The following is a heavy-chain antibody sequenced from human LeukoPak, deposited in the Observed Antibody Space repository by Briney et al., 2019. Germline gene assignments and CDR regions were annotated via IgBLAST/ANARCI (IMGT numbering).Heavy chain of an antibody. J-gene: IGHJ5*02. D-gene: IGHD5-18*01. CDR2: IYYSGST. CDR3: ARIAAHTAMATSWFDP. CDR1: GGSISSYY. V-gene: IGHV4-59*01. Sequence: PSETLSLTCTVSGGSISSYYWSWIRQPPGKGLEWIGYIYYSGSTNYNPSLKSRVTISVDTSKNQFSLKLSSVTAADTAVYYCARIAAHTAMATSWFDPWGQGTLVTVSS.